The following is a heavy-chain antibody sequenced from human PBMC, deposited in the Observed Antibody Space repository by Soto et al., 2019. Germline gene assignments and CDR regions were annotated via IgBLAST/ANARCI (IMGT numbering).Heavy chain of an antibody. V-gene: IGHV3-9*01. CDR1: GFTFDDYA. J-gene: IGHJ4*02. D-gene: IGHD5-18*01. CDR2: ISWNSGNI. Sequence: ESGGGLVQPGRSLRLSCAASGFTFDDYAVHWVRQAPGKGLEWVSGISWNSGNIDYADSVKGRFTISRDNAKNSLFLQMNSLRADDTALYYCAKGRGYTYNGGSTLDYWGQGTLVTVSS. CDR3: AKGRGYTYNGGSTLDY.